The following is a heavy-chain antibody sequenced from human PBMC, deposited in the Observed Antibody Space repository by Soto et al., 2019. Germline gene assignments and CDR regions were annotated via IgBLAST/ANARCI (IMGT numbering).Heavy chain of an antibody. CDR2: ISGSGGST. Sequence: PGGSLRLSCAASGFTFSSYAMSWVRQAPGKGLEWVSAISGSGGSTYYADSVKGRFTISRDNSKNTLYLQMNSLRAEDTAVYYCARDTGVAYLPEYYFDYWGQATLVTVSS. J-gene: IGHJ4*02. CDR3: ARDTGVAYLPEYYFDY. CDR1: GFTFSSYA. V-gene: IGHV3-23*01. D-gene: IGHD2-15*01.